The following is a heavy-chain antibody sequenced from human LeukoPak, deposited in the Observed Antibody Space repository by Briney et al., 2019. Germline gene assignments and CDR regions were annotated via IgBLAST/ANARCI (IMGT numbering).Heavy chain of an antibody. CDR1: GFTFSSYA. V-gene: IGHV3-23*01. D-gene: IGHD3-10*01. J-gene: IGHJ6*02. Sequence: GGSLRLSCAASGFTFSSYAMSWVRQAPGKGLEWVSAISGSGGSTYYADSVKGRFTISRDNSKNTLYLQMNSLRAEDTAVYYCARRGVLWFGELFYYGMDVWGQGTTVTVSS. CDR2: ISGSGGST. CDR3: ARRGVLWFGELFYYGMDV.